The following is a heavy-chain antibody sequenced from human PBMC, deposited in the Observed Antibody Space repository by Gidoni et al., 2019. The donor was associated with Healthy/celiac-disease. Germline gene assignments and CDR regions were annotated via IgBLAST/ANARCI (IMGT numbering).Heavy chain of an antibody. J-gene: IGHJ4*02. CDR1: GFPRSTSGVG. CDR3: AHYVLLWFFDY. Sequence: ITLKESGPTLVKPTQTLTLTCTFSGFPRSTSGVGVGWIRQPPGKALEWLALIYWDDDKRYSPSLKSRLTITKDTSKNQVVLTMTNMDPVDTATYYCAHYVLLWFFDYWGQGTLVTVSS. D-gene: IGHD3-10*01. V-gene: IGHV2-5*02. CDR2: IYWDDDK.